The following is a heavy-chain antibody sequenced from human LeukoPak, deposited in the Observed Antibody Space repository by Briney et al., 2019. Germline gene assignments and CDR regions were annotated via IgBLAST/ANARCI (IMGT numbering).Heavy chain of an antibody. J-gene: IGHJ4*02. V-gene: IGHV3-23*01. CDR1: GFNFNIFA. CDR3: WKKGQRENYGKPE. Sequence: GGSLRLSCAASGFNFNIFAMGWVRQAPGKGLECVAYISNEGANTKYADSVKGRFTISRDNSKNTLYLQMNSLRAEDTAVYYCWKKGQRENYGKPEWGQGTLVTVSS. CDR2: ISNEGANT. D-gene: IGHD4-17*01.